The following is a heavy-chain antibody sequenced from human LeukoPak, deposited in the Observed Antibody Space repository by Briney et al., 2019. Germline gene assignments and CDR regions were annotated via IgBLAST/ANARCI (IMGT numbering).Heavy chain of an antibody. Sequence: GGSLRLSCAASGFTFSSYNMNWVRQAPGKGLEWVSSISSSSSYMYYADSVKGRFTISRDNAKNSLYLQMNSLRAEDTAVYYCARGLDYGDYGDAFDIWGQGTMVTVSS. J-gene: IGHJ3*02. V-gene: IGHV3-21*01. D-gene: IGHD4-17*01. CDR2: ISSSSSYM. CDR1: GFTFSSYN. CDR3: ARGLDYGDYGDAFDI.